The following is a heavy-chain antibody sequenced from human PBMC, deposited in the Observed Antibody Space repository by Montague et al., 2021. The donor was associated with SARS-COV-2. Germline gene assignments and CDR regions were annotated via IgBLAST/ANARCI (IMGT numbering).Heavy chain of an antibody. D-gene: IGHD3-10*01. Sequence: SETLSLTCSVSGGSITGSSYYWGWIRQSPDKGLEWIGNIYYSGSTYYNPSLRSRVTISVDTSKYQFSLKLSSVTAADTAVYYCVSLWKYGSGSHYAPWDYYNYGVDVWGQGTTVTVSS. CDR2: IYYSGST. J-gene: IGHJ6*02. CDR3: VSLWKYGSGSHYAPWDYYNYGVDV. CDR1: GGSITGSSYY. V-gene: IGHV4-39*01.